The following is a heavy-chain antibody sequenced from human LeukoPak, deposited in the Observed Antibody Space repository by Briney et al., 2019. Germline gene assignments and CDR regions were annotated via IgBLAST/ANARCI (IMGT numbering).Heavy chain of an antibody. Sequence: PSETLSLTCTVSGGSISSYYWSWLRQPPGKGLEWIGSIYYSGSTYYNPSLKSRVTISVDTSKNQFSLKLSSVTAADTAVYYCALYYYDSSGYYYPSPGDAFDIWGQGTMVTVSS. CDR3: ALYYYDSSGYYYPSPGDAFDI. D-gene: IGHD3-22*01. V-gene: IGHV4-59*05. CDR2: IYYSGST. J-gene: IGHJ3*02. CDR1: GGSISSYY.